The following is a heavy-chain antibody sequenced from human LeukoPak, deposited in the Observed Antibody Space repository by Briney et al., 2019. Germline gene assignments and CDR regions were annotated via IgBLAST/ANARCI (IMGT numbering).Heavy chain of an antibody. CDR1: GGSFSGYY. J-gene: IGHJ4*02. CDR2: INHSGST. CDR3: ARTPTAGTTLDY. D-gene: IGHD6-19*01. Sequence: PSETLSLTCAVYGGSFSGYYWSWIRQPPGKGLEWIGEINHSGSTNYNPSLKSRVTISVDTSKNQFSLKLSSVTAADTAVYYCARTPTAGTTLDYWGQGTLVTVSS. V-gene: IGHV4-34*01.